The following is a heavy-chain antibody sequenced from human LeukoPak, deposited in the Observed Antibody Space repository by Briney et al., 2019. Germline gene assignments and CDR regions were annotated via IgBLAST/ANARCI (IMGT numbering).Heavy chain of an antibody. J-gene: IGHJ5*02. CDR2: MNPNSGNT. D-gene: IGHD3-22*01. V-gene: IGHV1-8*03. Sequence: ASVKVSCKASGYTFTSYDINWVRQATGQGLEWMGWMNPNSGNTGYAQKFQGRVPLTREISISTAYMELSNLQSEDSAVYYCARIDYYDSSGSPNWFDPWGQGTLVTVSS. CDR3: ARIDYYDSSGSPNWFDP. CDR1: GYTFTSYD.